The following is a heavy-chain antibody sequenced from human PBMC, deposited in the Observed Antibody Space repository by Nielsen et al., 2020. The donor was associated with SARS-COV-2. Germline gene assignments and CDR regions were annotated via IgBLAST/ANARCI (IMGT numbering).Heavy chain of an antibody. CDR1: GGSFSSYY. D-gene: IGHD4-17*01. CDR3: ASVDYGVDY. J-gene: IGHJ4*02. CDR2: IYYSGST. V-gene: IGHV4-39*01. Sequence: SETLSLTCAVYGGSFSSYYWGWIRQPPGKGLEWIGSIYYSGSTYYNPSLKSRVTISVDTSKNQFSLKLSSVTAADTAVYYCASVDYGVDYWGQGTLVTVSS.